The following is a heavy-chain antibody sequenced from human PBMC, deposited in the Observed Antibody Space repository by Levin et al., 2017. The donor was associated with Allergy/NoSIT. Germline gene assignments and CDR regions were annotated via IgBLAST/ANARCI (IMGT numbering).Heavy chain of an antibody. CDR3: ATQYGRYFNY. CDR1: GYRFTTNW. Sequence: ASVKVSCKGSGYRFTTNWIGWVRQMPGKGLEWMGIIYPSDSDTRYSPSFQGQVTISADKSISTAYLQWSSLKASDSAMYYCATQYGRYFNYWGQGSLVTVSS. D-gene: IGHD4-17*01. V-gene: IGHV5-51*01. CDR2: IYPSDSDT. J-gene: IGHJ4*02.